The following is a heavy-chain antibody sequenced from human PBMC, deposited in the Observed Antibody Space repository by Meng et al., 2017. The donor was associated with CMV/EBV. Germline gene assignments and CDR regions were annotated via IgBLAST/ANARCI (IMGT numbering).Heavy chain of an antibody. D-gene: IGHD5-18*01. V-gene: IGHV3-38-3*01. J-gene: IGHJ4*02. Sequence: ESLKISCAASGFTVSSNEMSWVRQAPGKGLEWVSSISGGSTYYADSRKGRFTISRDNSKNTLHLQMNSPRAEDTAVYYCAREHTAMVTWGLLDYWGQGTLVTVSS. CDR1: GFTVSSNE. CDR2: ISGGST. CDR3: AREHTAMVTWGLLDY.